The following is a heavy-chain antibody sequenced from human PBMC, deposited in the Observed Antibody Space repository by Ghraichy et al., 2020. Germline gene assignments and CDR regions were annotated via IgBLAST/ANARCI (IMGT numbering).Heavy chain of an antibody. V-gene: IGHV3-7*01. Sequence: GGSLRLSCAASGFAFSYYWMSWVRQVPGKGLEWVANIKQGGNEDYYVDSVKGRFTISRDDAKNEVYLQMNSLSAEDTAVYYCAKSEGRTVWSLWGQGTLVTVS. CDR3: AKSEGRTVWSL. J-gene: IGHJ4*02. D-gene: IGHD6-19*01. CDR2: IKQGGNED. CDR1: GFAFSYYW.